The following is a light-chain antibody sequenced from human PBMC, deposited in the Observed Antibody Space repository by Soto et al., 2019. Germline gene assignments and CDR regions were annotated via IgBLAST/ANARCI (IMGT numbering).Light chain of an antibody. J-gene: IGKJ2*01. Sequence: DFQMTQSPSSLTASVGDRVTITCQTSQNISKYLIWYQQSPGKAPNLLISDASNLEAGVPSRFSGRGSGTHFTLTISSLQPEDIGRYYCHQYDDLPYTFGQGTSLQIK. V-gene: IGKV1-33*01. CDR2: DAS. CDR1: QNISKY. CDR3: HQYDDLPYT.